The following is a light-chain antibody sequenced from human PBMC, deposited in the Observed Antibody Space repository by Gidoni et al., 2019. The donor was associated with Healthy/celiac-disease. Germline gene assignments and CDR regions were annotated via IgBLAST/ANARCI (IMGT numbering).Light chain of an antibody. Sequence: QSALTQPASVSGSPGQSLTISCTGPSSDVGSYNLVSWYQQHPGKAPKLMIYEGSKRPSGVSNRFSGSKSGNTASLTISGLQAEDEADYYCCSYAGSSTFVVFGGGTKLTVL. CDR2: EGS. CDR3: CSYAGSSTFVV. V-gene: IGLV2-23*03. J-gene: IGLJ2*01. CDR1: SSDVGSYNL.